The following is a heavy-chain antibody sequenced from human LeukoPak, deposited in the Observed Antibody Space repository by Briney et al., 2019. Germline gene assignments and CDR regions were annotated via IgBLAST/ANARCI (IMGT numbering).Heavy chain of an antibody. J-gene: IGHJ4*02. D-gene: IGHD3-16*01. CDR1: GFTFSSHA. CDR2: ISRADGGKI. Sequence: GGSLRLSCAASGFTFSSHAMTWVRQAPGKGLEWVSSISRADGGKILYADSVKGRFTISRDNSRNTLYLQMNSLRVEDTAVYYCAKELRPNDYWGQGTLVTVSS. V-gene: IGHV3-23*01. CDR3: AKELRPNDY.